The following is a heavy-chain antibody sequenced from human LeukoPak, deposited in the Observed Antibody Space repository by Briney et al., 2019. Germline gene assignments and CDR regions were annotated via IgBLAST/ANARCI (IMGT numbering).Heavy chain of an antibody. CDR1: GFTFSNAW. Sequence: TGGSLRLSCAASGFTFSNAWMSWVRQAPGKGLEWVGRIKSKTDGGTTDYAAPVKGRFTISRDDSKNTLYLQMNSLKTEDTAVYYCTTDRSQQYHFDYWGQGTLVTVSS. J-gene: IGHJ4*02. D-gene: IGHD1/OR15-1a*01. CDR3: TTDRSQQYHFDY. V-gene: IGHV3-15*01. CDR2: IKSKTDGGTT.